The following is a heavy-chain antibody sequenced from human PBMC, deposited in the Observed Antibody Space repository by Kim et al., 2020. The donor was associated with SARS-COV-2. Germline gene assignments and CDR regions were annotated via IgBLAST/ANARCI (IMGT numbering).Heavy chain of an antibody. D-gene: IGHD3-10*01. CDR3: ARASGSYYSPYYFDY. J-gene: IGHJ4*02. Sequence: QGVTGRFVFSLDTSVSTAYLQISSLKAEDTAVYYCARASGSYYSPYYFDYWGQGTLVTVSS. V-gene: IGHV7-4-1*02.